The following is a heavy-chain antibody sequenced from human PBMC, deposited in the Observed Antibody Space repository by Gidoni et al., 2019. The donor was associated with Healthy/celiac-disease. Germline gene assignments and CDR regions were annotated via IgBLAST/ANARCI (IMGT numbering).Heavy chain of an antibody. CDR3: AEMGAAVAGRFS. J-gene: IGHJ4*02. D-gene: IGHD6-19*01. CDR2: ISSSSSYI. CDR1: GFTFSIYS. Sequence: EVQLVESGGGLVKPGRSLRLSCGASGFTFSIYSMNWVRQAPGKGLGWVSSISSSSSYIYYADSVKGRFTISRDSAKNSLYLQMNSLRAEDTAVYYGAEMGAAVAGRFSWGQGTLVTVSS. V-gene: IGHV3-21*01.